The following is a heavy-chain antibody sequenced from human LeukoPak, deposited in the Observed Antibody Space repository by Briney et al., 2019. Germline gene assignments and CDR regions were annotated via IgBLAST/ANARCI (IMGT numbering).Heavy chain of an antibody. CDR3: AKDGPGYCSGGSCYAFDY. D-gene: IGHD2-15*01. J-gene: IGHJ4*02. Sequence: GRSLRLSCAASGFTFSSYGMHWVRQAPGKGLEWVAVISCDGSNKYYADSVKGRFTISRDNSRNTLYLQMNCLRAEDTAVYYCAKDGPGYCSGGSCYAFDYWGQGTLVTVSS. CDR2: ISCDGSNK. V-gene: IGHV3-30*18. CDR1: GFTFSSYG.